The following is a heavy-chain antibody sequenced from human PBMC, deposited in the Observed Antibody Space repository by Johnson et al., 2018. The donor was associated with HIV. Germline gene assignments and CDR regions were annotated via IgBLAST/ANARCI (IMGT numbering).Heavy chain of an antibody. CDR3: VRGIVVRLGAFDI. Sequence: VQLVESGGGLVQPGGSLRLSCAASGLTFSSYAMSWVRQAPGKGLEWVANIKQDGRENYYVDSVKGRFTISRDNAKNSLYLQMNNLRAGDTAVYYCVRGIVVRLGAFDIWGQGTTVTVSS. CDR2: IKQDGREN. D-gene: IGHD3-22*01. CDR1: GLTFSSYA. V-gene: IGHV3-7*01. J-gene: IGHJ3*02.